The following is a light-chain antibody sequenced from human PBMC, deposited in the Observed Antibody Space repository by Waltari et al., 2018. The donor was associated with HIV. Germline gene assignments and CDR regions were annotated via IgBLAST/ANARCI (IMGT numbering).Light chain of an antibody. CDR3: SSFTGSNTYV. V-gene: IGLV2-14*01. CDR2: EVN. Sequence: SALTQPGSVTGSLGTSITISCPGTSRDVGASNFVSWYQQRPGKVPKLLIYEVNSRPSGIDNRFSGSKSGNTASLTISGLQVEDEADYYCSSFTGSNTYVFGSGTKVTVL. CDR1: SRDVGASNF. J-gene: IGLJ1*01.